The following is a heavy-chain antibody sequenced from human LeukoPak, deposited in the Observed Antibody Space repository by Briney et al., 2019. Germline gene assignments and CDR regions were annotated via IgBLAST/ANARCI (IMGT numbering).Heavy chain of an antibody. CDR2: TIPIFGTA. CDR1: GGTFSSYA. V-gene: IGHV1-69*01. J-gene: IGHJ4*02. Sequence: SLVKVSCKASGGTFSSYAISWVRQAPGQGLEWMGGTIPIFGTANYAQKFQGRVTITADESTSTAYMELSSLRSEDTAVYYCGGLYCSSTSCYTGRISYWGQGTLVTVSS. D-gene: IGHD2-2*02. CDR3: GGLYCSSTSCYTGRISY.